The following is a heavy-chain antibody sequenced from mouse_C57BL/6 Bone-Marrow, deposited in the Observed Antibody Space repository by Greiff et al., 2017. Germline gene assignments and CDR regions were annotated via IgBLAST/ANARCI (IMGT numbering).Heavy chain of an antibody. CDR2: INYDGSST. CDR3: ARRSNYHYFDY. V-gene: IGHV5-16*01. Sequence: EVKLMESEGGLVQPGSSMKLSCTASGFTFSDYYMAWVRQVPEKGLEWVANINYDGSSTYYLDSLKSRFIISRDNAKNILYLQMSSLKSEDTATYYCARRSNYHYFDYWGQGTTLTVFS. CDR1: GFTFSDYY. D-gene: IGHD2-5*01. J-gene: IGHJ2*01.